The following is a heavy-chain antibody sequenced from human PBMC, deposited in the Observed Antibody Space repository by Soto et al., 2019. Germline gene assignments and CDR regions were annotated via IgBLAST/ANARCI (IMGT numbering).Heavy chain of an antibody. CDR2: IIPIFGTA. CDR1: GGTFSSYA. V-gene: IGHV1-69*05. D-gene: IGHD3-22*01. Sequence: QVQLVQSGAEVKKPGSSVKVSCKASGGTFSSYAISWVRQAPGQGLEWMGGIIPIFGTANYAQKFQGRVTIDXXEXTXXAPLDMGSLRSAHTAVYYRAILEPSMIVEVPYFQHWGQGTPVPVSS. CDR3: AILEPSMIVEVPYFQH. J-gene: IGHJ1*01.